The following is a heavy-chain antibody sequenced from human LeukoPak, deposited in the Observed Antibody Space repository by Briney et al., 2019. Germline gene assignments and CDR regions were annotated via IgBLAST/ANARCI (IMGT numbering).Heavy chain of an antibody. CDR3: ARLYDTSGYFYWYFDL. CDR2: IYTSGST. V-gene: IGHV4-4*07. CDR1: GGSISSYY. Sequence: PSETLSLTCTVSGGSISSYYWSWIRQPAGKGLEWIGRIYTSGSTNYNPSLKSRVTISVDTSKNQFSLKLSSVTAADTAVYYCARLYDTSGYFYWYFDLWGRGTLVTVSS. D-gene: IGHD3-22*01. J-gene: IGHJ2*01.